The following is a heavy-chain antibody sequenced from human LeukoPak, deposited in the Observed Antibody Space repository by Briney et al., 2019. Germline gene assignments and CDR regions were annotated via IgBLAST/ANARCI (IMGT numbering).Heavy chain of an antibody. CDR2: IKQDGSEK. Sequence: PGRSLRLSCAASGFTFSSYWMSWVRQAPGKGLEWVANIKQDGSEKYYVDSVKGRFTISRDNAKNSLYLQMNSLRAEDTAVYYCASQKSIAARLRYWGQGTLVTVSS. J-gene: IGHJ4*02. D-gene: IGHD6-6*01. V-gene: IGHV3-7*01. CDR3: ASQKSIAARLRY. CDR1: GFTFSSYW.